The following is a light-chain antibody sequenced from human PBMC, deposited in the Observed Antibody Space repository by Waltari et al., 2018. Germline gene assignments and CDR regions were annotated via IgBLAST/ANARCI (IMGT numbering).Light chain of an antibody. CDR3: CSYAGANTYV. V-gene: IGLV2-23*02. J-gene: IGLJ1*01. CDR2: EVS. CDR1: SSYVGSYNL. Sequence: QSALTQPASVSGSPGQSIPVSCTGTSSYVGSYNLVSWYQHHPPKAPKLMIYEVSKRPSGVSNRFSGSKSGNTASLTISGLQPEDEADYYCCSYAGANTYVFGSGTKVTVL.